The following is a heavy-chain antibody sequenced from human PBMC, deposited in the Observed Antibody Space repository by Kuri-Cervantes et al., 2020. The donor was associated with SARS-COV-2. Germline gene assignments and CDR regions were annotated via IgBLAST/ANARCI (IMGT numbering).Heavy chain of an antibody. CDR1: GGSISSGDYY. V-gene: IGHV4-61*08. D-gene: IGHD4/OR15-4a*01. J-gene: IGHJ5*02. Sequence: SETLSLTCTVSGGSISSGDYYWSWIRQPPGKGLEWIGYIYYSGSTNYNPSLKSRVTISVDTSKNQFSLKLSSETAADTAVYYCARDPNANHNNWFDPWGQGTLVTVSS. CDR3: ARDPNANHNNWFDP. CDR2: IYYSGST.